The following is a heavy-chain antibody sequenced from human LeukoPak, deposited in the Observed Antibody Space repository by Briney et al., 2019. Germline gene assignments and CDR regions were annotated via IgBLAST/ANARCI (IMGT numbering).Heavy chain of an antibody. CDR1: GGSVSSGSYY. CDR2: IYYSGST. CDR3: ARKEQLGAFDI. V-gene: IGHV4-61*01. J-gene: IGHJ3*02. D-gene: IGHD6-13*01. Sequence: SETLSLTCTVSGGSVSSGSYYWSWIRQPPGKGLEWIGYIYYSGSTNYNPSLKSRVTISVDKSKNQFSLKLSSVTAADTAVYYCARKEQLGAFDIWGQGTMVTVSS.